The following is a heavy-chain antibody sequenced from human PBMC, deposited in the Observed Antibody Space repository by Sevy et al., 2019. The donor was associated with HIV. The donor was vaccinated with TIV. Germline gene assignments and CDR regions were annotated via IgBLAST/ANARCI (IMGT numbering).Heavy chain of an antibody. CDR3: ARDLDYGDKYYFDY. D-gene: IGHD4-17*01. Sequence: GGSLRLSCAASGFTFSSYGMHWVRQAPGKGLEWVAVIWYDGSNKYYADSVKGRFTISRGNSKNTLYLQMNSLRAEDTAVYYCARDLDYGDKYYFDYWGQGTLVTVSS. J-gene: IGHJ4*02. CDR1: GFTFSSYG. CDR2: IWYDGSNK. V-gene: IGHV3-33*01.